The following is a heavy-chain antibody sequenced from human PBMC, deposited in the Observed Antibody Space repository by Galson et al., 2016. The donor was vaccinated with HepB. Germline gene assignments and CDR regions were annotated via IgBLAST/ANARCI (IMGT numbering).Heavy chain of an antibody. D-gene: IGHD2-21*01. CDR1: GFTLSGSA. CDR2: IRSRLGDYTT. Sequence: LRLSCAVSGFTLSGSALHWVRQASGKGLEWDGRIRSRLGDYTTTYAASVKGRFSISRDDSKNMAYLQMSSLQTDDSARYYCTIGFHAPWGQGTLVTVSS. CDR3: TIGFHAP. J-gene: IGHJ5*02. V-gene: IGHV3-73*01.